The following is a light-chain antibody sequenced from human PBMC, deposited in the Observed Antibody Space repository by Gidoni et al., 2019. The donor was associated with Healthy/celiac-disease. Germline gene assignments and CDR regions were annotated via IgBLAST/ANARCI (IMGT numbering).Light chain of an antibody. Sequence: IVLTQPPATLSLSPGERATLSCRASQSVSSYLAWYQQQPGQAPRLLIYDAANRATGIPARFSGSGSGTDFTLTISSLEPEDFAVYYCQQRSNWLTFGGGTKVEIK. CDR1: QSVSSY. CDR3: QQRSNWLT. V-gene: IGKV3-11*01. CDR2: DAA. J-gene: IGKJ4*01.